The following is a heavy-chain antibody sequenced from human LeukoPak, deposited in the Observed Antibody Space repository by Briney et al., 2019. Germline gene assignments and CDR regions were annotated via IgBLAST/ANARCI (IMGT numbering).Heavy chain of an antibody. J-gene: IGHJ4*02. CDR1: GFTFSSYA. CDR3: AKGWYSSSWYLDCCFDY. V-gene: IGHV3-23*01. Sequence: GGSLRLSCAASGFTFSSYAMSWVRQAPGKGLEWVSAISGSGGSTYYADSVKGRFTISRDNSKNTLYLQMNSLRAEDTAVYYCAKGWYSSSWYLDCCFDYWGQGTLVTVSS. CDR2: ISGSGGST. D-gene: IGHD6-13*01.